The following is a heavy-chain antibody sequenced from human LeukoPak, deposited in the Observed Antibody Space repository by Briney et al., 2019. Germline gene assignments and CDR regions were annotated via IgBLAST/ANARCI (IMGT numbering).Heavy chain of an antibody. CDR3: ARDSQETPITMVPDY. CDR2: INPSGGST. CDR1: GYTFTSYY. V-gene: IGHV1-46*01. J-gene: IGHJ4*02. D-gene: IGHD3-10*01. Sequence: ASVKVSCKASGYTFTSYYMHWVRRAPGQGLEWMGIINPSGGSTSYAQKFQGRVTMTRDMSTSTAYMELSRLRSDDTAVYYCARDSQETPITMVPDYWGQGTLVTVSS.